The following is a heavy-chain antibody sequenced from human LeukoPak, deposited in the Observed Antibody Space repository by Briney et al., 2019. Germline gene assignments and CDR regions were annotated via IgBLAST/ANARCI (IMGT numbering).Heavy chain of an antibody. Sequence: PGGSLRLSCEASGFTFSSYAMSWVRQAPGKGLEWVSGISGGGGSTYYADSVKGRFAISRDNAKNSLYLQMNGLRAEDTAVYYCARDPAEADCWGQGTLVTVSS. V-gene: IGHV3-23*01. CDR3: ARDPAEADC. CDR1: GFTFSSYA. J-gene: IGHJ4*02. CDR2: ISGGGGST.